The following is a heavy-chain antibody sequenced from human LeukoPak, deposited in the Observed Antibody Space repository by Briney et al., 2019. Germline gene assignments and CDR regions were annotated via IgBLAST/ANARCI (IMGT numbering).Heavy chain of an antibody. Sequence: SVKVSCKASGGTFSSYAISWVRQAPGQGLEWMGGIIPIFGTANYAQKFQGRVTITADESTSTAYMELGSLRSEDTAVYYCARDFWSGYRKSYYYYYMDVWGKGTTVTVSS. CDR1: GGTFSSYA. CDR3: ARDFWSGYRKSYYYYYMDV. D-gene: IGHD3-3*01. V-gene: IGHV1-69*01. CDR2: IIPIFGTA. J-gene: IGHJ6*03.